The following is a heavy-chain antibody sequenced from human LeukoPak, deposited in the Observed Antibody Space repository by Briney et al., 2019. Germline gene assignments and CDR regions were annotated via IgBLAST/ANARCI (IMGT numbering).Heavy chain of an antibody. V-gene: IGHV1-2*02. Sequence: GASVKVSCKASGYTFTGYYMHWVRQAPGQGLEWMGWINPNSGGTNYAQKFQGRVTMTRDTSISTAYMELSRLRSDDTAVYYCARAVLMASGCFDYWGQGTLVTVSS. D-gene: IGHD2-8*01. CDR3: ARAVLMASGCFDY. CDR1: GYTFTGYY. J-gene: IGHJ4*02. CDR2: INPNSGGT.